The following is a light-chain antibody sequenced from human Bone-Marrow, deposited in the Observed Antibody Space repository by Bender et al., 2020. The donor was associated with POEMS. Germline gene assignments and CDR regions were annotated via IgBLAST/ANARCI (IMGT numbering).Light chain of an antibody. CDR2: DVT. CDR3: AAWEDNLNGWV. V-gene: IGLV2-14*03. J-gene: IGLJ3*02. Sequence: QSALTQPASVSGSPGQSITISCTGTTSDIGGSNYVSWYQQHPGKAPKVMIYDVTNRPSGVSNRFSGSKSGTSASLAISGLQSEDEADYYCAAWEDNLNGWVFGGGTKLTVL. CDR1: TSDIGGSNY.